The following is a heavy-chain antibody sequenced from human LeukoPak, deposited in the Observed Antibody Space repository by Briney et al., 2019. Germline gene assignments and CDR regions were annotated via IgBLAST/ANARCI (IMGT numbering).Heavy chain of an antibody. CDR1: GLTVSSHH. V-gene: IGHV3-53*01. CDR2: IVGGGTT. J-gene: IGHJ4*02. D-gene: IGHD7-27*01. CDR3: ARDGSQRPTWD. Sequence: GGSLRLSCAASGLTVSSHHMSWVRQAPGKGLEWVSVIVGGGTTYYADSVRGRFTISRDNSKNTVYLQMNSLRAEDTAVYYCARDGSQRPTWDWGQGTLVTVSS.